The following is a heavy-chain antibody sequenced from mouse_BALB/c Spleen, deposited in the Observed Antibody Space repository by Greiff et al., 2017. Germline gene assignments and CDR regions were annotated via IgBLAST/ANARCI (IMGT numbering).Heavy chain of an antibody. CDR1: GFTFTDYY. V-gene: IGHV7-3*02. CDR3: ARDLIIAMDY. CDR2: IRNKANGYTT. Sequence: DVKLVESGGGLVQPGGSLRLSYATSGFTFTDYYMSWVRQPPGKALEWLGFIRNKANGYTTEYSASVKGRFTISRDNSQSILYLQMNTLRAEDSATYYCARDLIIAMDYWGQGTSVTVSS. J-gene: IGHJ4*01. D-gene: IGHD2-4*01.